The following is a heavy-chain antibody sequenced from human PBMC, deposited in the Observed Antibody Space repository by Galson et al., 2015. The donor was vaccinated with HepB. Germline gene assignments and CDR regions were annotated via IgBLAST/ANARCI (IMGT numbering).Heavy chain of an antibody. Sequence: PALVKPTQTLTLTCTFSGFSLSTSGVGVGWIRQPPGKALEWLALIYWNDDKRYSPTLKSRLTITKDTSKNQVVLTMTNMDPVDTATYYCAHVDTAMVIDYWGQGTLVTVSS. CDR3: AHVDTAMVIDY. D-gene: IGHD5-18*01. V-gene: IGHV2-5*01. CDR1: GFSLSTSGVG. CDR2: IYWNDDK. J-gene: IGHJ4*02.